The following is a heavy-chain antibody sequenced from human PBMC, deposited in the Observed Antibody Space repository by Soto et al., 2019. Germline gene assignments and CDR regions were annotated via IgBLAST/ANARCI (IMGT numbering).Heavy chain of an antibody. CDR3: ARVIRADSTSSNFYYYTGMDV. J-gene: IGHJ6*02. CDR2: ISNDGSNK. CDR1: GFSFSTYG. V-gene: IGHV3-30*03. D-gene: IGHD6-6*01. Sequence: GGSLRLSCAASGFSFSTYGMHWVRQAPGKGLEWMAVISNDGSNKYYADSVKGRFTISRDNSKDTLFLQMNSLRGEDTAIYYCARVIRADSTSSNFYYYTGMDVWGQGTTVTVAS.